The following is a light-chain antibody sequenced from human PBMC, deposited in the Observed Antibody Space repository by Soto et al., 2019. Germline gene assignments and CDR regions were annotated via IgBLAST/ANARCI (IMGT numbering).Light chain of an antibody. Sequence: IVMTQSPATLSVSPGGRATLSCRASQSVSSNLASYQQKPRQAPRLLVYSASTRATGIPARFSGSGSGTEFTLTIGCLQSKEFAVSYCQRYNNWPETFGQGTKV. V-gene: IGKV3-15*01. J-gene: IGKJ1*01. CDR2: SAS. CDR1: QSVSSN. CDR3: QRYNNWPET.